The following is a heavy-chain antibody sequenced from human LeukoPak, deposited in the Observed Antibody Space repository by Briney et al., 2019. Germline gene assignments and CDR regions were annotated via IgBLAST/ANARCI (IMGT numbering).Heavy chain of an antibody. J-gene: IGHJ3*02. Sequence: SGTLSLTCAVSGGSISSSNWWNWVRQPPGKGLEWIGEIYHSGSTNYNPSLKSRVTMSVDTSKNQFSLKLSSVTAADTAVYYCARSEYCSSTSCYGPVAFDIWGQGTVVTVSS. D-gene: IGHD2-2*01. V-gene: IGHV4-4*02. CDR3: ARSEYCSSTSCYGPVAFDI. CDR2: IYHSGST. CDR1: GGSISSSNW.